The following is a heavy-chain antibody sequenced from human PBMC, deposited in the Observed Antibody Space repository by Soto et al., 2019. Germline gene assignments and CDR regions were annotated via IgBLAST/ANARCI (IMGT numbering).Heavy chain of an antibody. CDR3: ARNYGDYIHAFDI. J-gene: IGHJ3*02. CDR2: IYYSGST. Sequence: SETLSLTCTVSGGSISSGGYYWSWIRQHPGKGLEWIGYIYYSGSTYYNPSLKSRVTISVDTSKNQFSLKLSSVTAADTAVYYCARNYGDYIHAFDIWGQGTMVTVSS. CDR1: GGSISSGGYY. D-gene: IGHD4-17*01. V-gene: IGHV4-31*03.